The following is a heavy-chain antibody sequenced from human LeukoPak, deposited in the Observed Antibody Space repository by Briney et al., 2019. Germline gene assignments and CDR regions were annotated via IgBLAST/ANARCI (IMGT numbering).Heavy chain of an antibody. D-gene: IGHD3-3*02. V-gene: IGHV3-48*02. CDR3: AREWIAPLAPFDY. CDR2: ISGSSGII. CDR1: GFTFSSYS. Sequence: GGSLRLSCAASGFTFSSYSMNWVRQAPGKGLEWLSYISGSSGIILYADSVKGRFTISRDNARNSLYLQMNTLRDEDTAVYYCAREWIAPLAPFDYWGQGTLVTVSS. J-gene: IGHJ4*02.